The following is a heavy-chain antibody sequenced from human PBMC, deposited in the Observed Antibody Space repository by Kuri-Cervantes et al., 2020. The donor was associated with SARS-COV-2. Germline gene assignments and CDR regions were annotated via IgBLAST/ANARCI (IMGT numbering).Heavy chain of an antibody. Sequence: APVKVSCKASGYTFTGYYMHWVRQAPGQGLEWMGWINPNSGGTNYAQKFQGRVTMTRDTSISTAYMELSRLRSDDTAVYYCARGVFITNPPSYYYYMDVWGKGTTVTVSS. CDR1: GYTFTGYY. D-gene: IGHD3-3*01. CDR3: ARGVFITNPPSYYYYMDV. CDR2: INPNSGGT. V-gene: IGHV1-2*02. J-gene: IGHJ6*03.